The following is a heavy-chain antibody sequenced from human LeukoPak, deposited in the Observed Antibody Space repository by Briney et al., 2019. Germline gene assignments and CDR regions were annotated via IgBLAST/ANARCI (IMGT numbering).Heavy chain of an antibody. Sequence: GASVKVSCKASGYTFTSYGISWVRQAPGQGLEWMGWISAYNGNTNYAQKLQGRVTMTTDTSTSTAYMEPRSLRSDDTAVYYCARVHCSSTSCYYYYGMDVWGQGTTVTVSS. V-gene: IGHV1-18*01. D-gene: IGHD2-2*01. CDR2: ISAYNGNT. CDR1: GYTFTSYG. J-gene: IGHJ6*02. CDR3: ARVHCSSTSCYYYYGMDV.